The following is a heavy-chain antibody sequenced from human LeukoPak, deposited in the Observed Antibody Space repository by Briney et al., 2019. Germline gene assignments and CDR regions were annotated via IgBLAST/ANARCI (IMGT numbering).Heavy chain of an antibody. CDR2: ISSSGSTI. J-gene: IGHJ4*02. CDR1: GFTFSSYE. Sequence: GGSLRLSCAASGFTFSSYEMNWVRQAPGKGLEWVSYISSSGSTIYYADSVKGRFTISRDNSKNTLYLQMNSLRAEDTAVYYCAKDTDYGDYGGVLDYWGQGTLVTVSS. V-gene: IGHV3-48*03. D-gene: IGHD4-17*01. CDR3: AKDTDYGDYGGVLDY.